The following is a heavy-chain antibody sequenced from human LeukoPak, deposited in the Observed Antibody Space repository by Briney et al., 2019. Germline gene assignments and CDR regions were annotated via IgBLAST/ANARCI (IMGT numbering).Heavy chain of an antibody. Sequence: SETLSLTCTVSGGSISSGGYSWSWIRQHPGKGLEWIGYIYYSGSTYYNPSLKSRVTISVDTSKNQFSLKLSSVTAADTAVYYCARVLWFGELLYFDYWGQGTLVTVSS. J-gene: IGHJ4*02. CDR2: IYYSGST. V-gene: IGHV4-31*03. CDR3: ARVLWFGELLYFDY. D-gene: IGHD3-10*01. CDR1: GGSISSGGYS.